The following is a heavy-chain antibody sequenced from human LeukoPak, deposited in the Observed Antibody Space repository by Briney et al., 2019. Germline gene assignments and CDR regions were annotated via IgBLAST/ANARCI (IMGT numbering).Heavy chain of an antibody. Sequence: SVKVSCKTSGGTFSSYAISWVRQAPGQGLEWMGGIIPIFGTANYAQKFQGRVAITADESTSTAYMELSSLRSEDTAVYYCARGIITIFGVVINNYYYYGMDVWGQGTTVTVSS. V-gene: IGHV1-69*13. CDR2: IIPIFGTA. CDR1: GGTFSSYA. D-gene: IGHD3-3*01. J-gene: IGHJ6*02. CDR3: ARGIITIFGVVINNYYYYGMDV.